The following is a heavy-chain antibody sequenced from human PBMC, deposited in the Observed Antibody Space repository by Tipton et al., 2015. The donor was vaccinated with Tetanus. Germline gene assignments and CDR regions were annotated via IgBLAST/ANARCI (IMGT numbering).Heavy chain of an antibody. D-gene: IGHD6-13*01. CDR3: AKAIAAAGTYYYYYGMDV. CDR2: ISWDGGST. CDR1: GFTFDDYT. Sequence: SLRLSCAASGFTFDDYTMHWVRQAPGKGLEWVSLISWDGGSTYYADSVKGRFTISRDNSKNSLYLQMNSLRTEDTALYYCAKAIAAAGTYYYYYGMDVWGQGTPVTVSS. J-gene: IGHJ6*02. V-gene: IGHV3-43*01.